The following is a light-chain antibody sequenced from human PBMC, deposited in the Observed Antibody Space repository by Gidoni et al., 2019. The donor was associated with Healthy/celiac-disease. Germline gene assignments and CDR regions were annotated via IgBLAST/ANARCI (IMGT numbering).Light chain of an antibody. Sequence: EIVLTQSPDFQSVTPKENVTITCRASQSIGRSVHWYQQKPDQSPKRLIKYASQSFSGVPSRFSGSVSGTDFTLTINSLESEDAATYYCHQSSSLPWTFGQGTKVEIK. V-gene: IGKV6-21*01. CDR1: QSIGRS. CDR2: YAS. CDR3: HQSSSLPWT. J-gene: IGKJ1*01.